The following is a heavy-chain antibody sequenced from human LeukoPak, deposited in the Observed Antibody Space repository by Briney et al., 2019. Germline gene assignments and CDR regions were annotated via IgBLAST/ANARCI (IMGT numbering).Heavy chain of an antibody. CDR1: GFTFSSYW. V-gene: IGHV3-74*01. CDR3: ARSGGSSGYYSS. J-gene: IGHJ5*02. Sequence: PGGSLRLSCAASGFTFSSYWMYWVRQAPGKGLVWVSRINSDGTTTNYADSVKGRFTISRDNAKNTLYLQMNSLRAEDTAVYYCARSGGSSGYYSSWGQGTLVTVSS. D-gene: IGHD3-22*01. CDR2: INSDGTTT.